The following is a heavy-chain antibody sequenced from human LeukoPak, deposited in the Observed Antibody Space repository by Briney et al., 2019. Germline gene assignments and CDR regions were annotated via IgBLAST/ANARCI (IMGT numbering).Heavy chain of an antibody. D-gene: IGHD3-10*01. CDR1: GFTFRNFW. V-gene: IGHV3-7*01. Sequence: PGGSLRLSCAASGFTFRNFWMSWVRQAPGKTLEWVANIKEDGSAKFYADSVKGRFTISRDNDENSQFLHMNNLRDDDTAVYYCGGGYYGGLSRSGGLIGLFHPWGQGVLVTVAS. J-gene: IGHJ5*02. CDR2: IKEDGSAK. CDR3: GGGYYGGLSRSGGLIGLFHP.